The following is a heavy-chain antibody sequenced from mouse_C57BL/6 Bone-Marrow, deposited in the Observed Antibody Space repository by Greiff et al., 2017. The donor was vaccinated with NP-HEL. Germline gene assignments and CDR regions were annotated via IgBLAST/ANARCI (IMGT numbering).Heavy chain of an antibody. Sequence: VQLQQSGPELVKPGASVKISCKASGYTFTDYYMNWVKQSHGKSLEWIGDINPNNGGTSYNQKFKGKATLTVDKSSSTAYMELRSLTSEDSAVYYCARLGDYYAMDYSGQGTSVTVSS. V-gene: IGHV1-26*01. D-gene: IGHD4-1*01. CDR2: INPNNGGT. CDR1: GYTFTDYY. CDR3: ARLGDYYAMDY. J-gene: IGHJ4*01.